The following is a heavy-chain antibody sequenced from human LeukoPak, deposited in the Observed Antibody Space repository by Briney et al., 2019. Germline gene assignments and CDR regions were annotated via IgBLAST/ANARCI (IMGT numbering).Heavy chain of an antibody. J-gene: IGHJ4*02. V-gene: IGHV3-66*01. D-gene: IGHD6-19*01. Sequence: GGSLRLSRAASGFTVGSSYMSWVRQAPGKGLEWVSVIYSGGSSYYGDSVKGRFTISRDNSKNTLYLQMNRLRAEDTAVYYCARASLEAISGWYFDYWGQGTLVTVSS. CDR3: ARASLEAISGWYFDY. CDR1: GFTVGSSY. CDR2: IYSGGSS.